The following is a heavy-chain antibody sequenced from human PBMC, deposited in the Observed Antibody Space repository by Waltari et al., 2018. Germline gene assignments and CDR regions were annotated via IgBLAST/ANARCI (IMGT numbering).Heavy chain of an antibody. CDR3: ARDGDYGGNAPSDY. J-gene: IGHJ4*02. V-gene: IGHV1-69*16. D-gene: IGHD2-15*01. CDR1: GGSFRSYS. Sequence: QVQLVQSGAEVKKPGSSVKVSCTASGGSFRSYSINWVRQVPGQGREWRGAFIPNLGIADYAPKFQDRVTISADEFTRTAYMEVRSLLPEDTAVYYCARDGDYGGNAPSDYWGQGTLVTVSS. CDR2: FIPNLGIA.